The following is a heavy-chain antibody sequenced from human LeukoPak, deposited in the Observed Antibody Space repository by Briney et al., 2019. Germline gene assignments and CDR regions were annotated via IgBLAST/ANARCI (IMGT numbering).Heavy chain of an antibody. V-gene: IGHV3-33*06. J-gene: IGHJ5*02. CDR3: AKDPGGVGYYDVWSGPGDP. D-gene: IGHD3-3*01. CDR1: GFTFSSYG. CDR2: IWYDGSNK. Sequence: PGGSLRLSCAASGFTFSSYGMHWVRQAPGKGLEWVAVIWYDGSNKYYADSVKGRFTIARDNSKNTLYLQMNSLRAEDTAVYYCAKDPGGVGYYDVWSGPGDPWGQGTLVTVCS.